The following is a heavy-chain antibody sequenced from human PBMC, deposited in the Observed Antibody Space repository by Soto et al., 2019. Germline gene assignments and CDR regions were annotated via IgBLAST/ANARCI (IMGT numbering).Heavy chain of an antibody. CDR3: ARHIAVPRTRAFDY. Sequence: QVHLQESGPGLVKPSGTLSLTCAVSGGSITTNWWSWVRQPPGKGLEWIGEIYHSGTTNYNPSLRGRVTISVDNSNNRFSLNLNSVTAVDSAIYYCARHIAVPRTRAFDYWGQGNLVTVSS. J-gene: IGHJ4*02. D-gene: IGHD6-19*01. V-gene: IGHV4-4*02. CDR2: IYHSGTT. CDR1: GGSITTNW.